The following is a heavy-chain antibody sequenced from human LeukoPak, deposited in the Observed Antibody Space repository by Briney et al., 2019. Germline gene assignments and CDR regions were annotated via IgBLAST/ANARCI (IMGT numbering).Heavy chain of an antibody. D-gene: IGHD4-11*01. V-gene: IGHV4-4*07. CDR2: SYTSGST. J-gene: IGHJ4*02. Sequence: SETLSLTCTVSGGSISSYYWSWIRQPAGKGLEWIGRSYTSGSTNYNPSLKSRVTMSVDTSKNQFSLKLNSVTAADTAVYYCARHGGTRVTLVQVYYFDFWGQGTLVTVSS. CDR3: ARHGGTRVTLVQVYYFDF. CDR1: GGSISSYY.